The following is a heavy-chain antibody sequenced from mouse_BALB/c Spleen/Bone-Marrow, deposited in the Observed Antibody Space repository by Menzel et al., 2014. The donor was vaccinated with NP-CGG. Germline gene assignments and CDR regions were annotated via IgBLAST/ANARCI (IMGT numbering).Heavy chain of an antibody. Sequence: QVQLQQPGAELVKPGASVKLSCKASGYTFTSYWMHWVKQRPGQGLEWIGEINPSNGRTNYNEKFKSKATLTVDKSSSTAYMQLSSLTSEDSAVYYCARGGFDYWGQGTTLTGSS. J-gene: IGHJ2*01. CDR1: GYTFTSYW. V-gene: IGHV1S81*02. CDR3: ARGGFDY. CDR2: INPSNGRT.